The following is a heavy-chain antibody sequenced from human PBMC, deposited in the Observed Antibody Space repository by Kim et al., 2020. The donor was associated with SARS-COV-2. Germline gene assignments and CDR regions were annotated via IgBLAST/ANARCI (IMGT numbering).Heavy chain of an antibody. CDR1: GISIISGYY. J-gene: IGHJ4*02. CDR2: IFHSGNT. D-gene: IGHD2-21*01. V-gene: IGHV4-38-2*02. CDR3: AKVDRHLFTV. Sequence: SETLSLTCNVSGISIISGYYWGWVRQPPGKGLEWIATIFHSGNTYQNPSLKTRFTISIDTSRNQFSLTLNSVTAADTAIYYCAKVDRHLFTVWGRGTLVTVSS.